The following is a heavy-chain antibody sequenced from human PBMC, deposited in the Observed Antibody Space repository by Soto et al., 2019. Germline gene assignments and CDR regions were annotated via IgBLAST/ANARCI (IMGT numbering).Heavy chain of an antibody. CDR1: GFTFRNHA. Sequence: QVQLVESGGTVVLPGRSLRLSCAVSGFTFRNHAMHWVRQAPGKGLEWVAVISFDGNTKYYADSVKGRVSVSRDNFANTLFLQMGTLRIEDTAVYYCARFPLALAIGHGMDVWGHGTTVTVSS. J-gene: IGHJ6*02. CDR2: ISFDGNTK. D-gene: IGHD2-8*02. V-gene: IGHV3-30-3*01. CDR3: ARFPLALAIGHGMDV.